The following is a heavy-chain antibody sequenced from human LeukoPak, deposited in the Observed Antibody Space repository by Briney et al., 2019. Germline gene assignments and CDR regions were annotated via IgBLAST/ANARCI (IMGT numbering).Heavy chain of an antibody. Sequence: SVKVSCKASGGTFSSYAISWVRQAPGQGLEWMGGIIPIFGTANYAQKFQGRVTITTDESTSTAYMELSSLRSEDTAVYYCASRGGYCSSTSCSKGVSGGPYDAFDIWGQGTMVTVSS. D-gene: IGHD2-2*01. CDR3: ASRGGYCSSTSCSKGVSGGPYDAFDI. V-gene: IGHV1-69*05. CDR1: GGTFSSYA. CDR2: IIPIFGTA. J-gene: IGHJ3*02.